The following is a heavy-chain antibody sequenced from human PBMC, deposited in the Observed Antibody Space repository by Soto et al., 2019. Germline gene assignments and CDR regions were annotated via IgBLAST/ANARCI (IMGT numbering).Heavy chain of an antibody. Sequence: PSETLSLTCTVSGGSISSYYWSWIRQPPGKGLEWIGYIYYNGDIDYNPSLKSRVTISVDRSKNQFSLELTSVTAADTAVYYCARDAGYASGWPFFDFWGRGALVTVPQ. CDR2: IYYNGDI. D-gene: IGHD6-19*01. V-gene: IGHV4-59*01. CDR3: ARDAGYASGWPFFDF. CDR1: GGSISSYY. J-gene: IGHJ4*02.